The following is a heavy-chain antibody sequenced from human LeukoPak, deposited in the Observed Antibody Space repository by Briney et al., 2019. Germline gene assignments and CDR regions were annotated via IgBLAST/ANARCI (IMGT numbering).Heavy chain of an antibody. Sequence: SETLSLTCTVSGGSMSDYYWSWIRQPAGKGLEWIGRFYSSGSTNYNPSLKSRVTISVDTSKNQFSLKLSSVTAADTAVYYCARADYGDHYGGFDYWGQGTLVTVSS. CDR1: GGSMSDYY. CDR2: FYSSGST. J-gene: IGHJ4*02. CDR3: ARADYGDHYGGFDY. V-gene: IGHV4-4*07. D-gene: IGHD4-17*01.